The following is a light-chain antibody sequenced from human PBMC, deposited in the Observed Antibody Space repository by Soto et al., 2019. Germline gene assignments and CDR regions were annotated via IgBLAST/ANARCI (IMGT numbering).Light chain of an antibody. J-gene: IGKJ1*01. V-gene: IGKV1-5*01. CDR3: QQYNSYST. CDR2: DAS. Sequence: DIQMTQSPSILSASVGDRVTITCRASQSVGNWLAWYQQKPGKAPKLLIFDASTLEGGVPSRFSGSGSGTEFTLTISSLQPDDFATYYCQQYNSYSTFGQGTKVESK. CDR1: QSVGNW.